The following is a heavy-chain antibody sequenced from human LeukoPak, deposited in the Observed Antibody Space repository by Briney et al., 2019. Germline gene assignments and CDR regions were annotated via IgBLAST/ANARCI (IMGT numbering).Heavy chain of an antibody. CDR2: LYSGGST. Sequence: GGSLRLSCADSGFTVSSNYMSWVRQAPGKGLEWVSVLYSGGSTYYADSVKGRFTISIDNSKNTLYLQMNSLRAEDTAVYYCARFPYGGSRGYFYYGLDVWGQGTTVTVSS. D-gene: IGHD5-12*01. CDR1: GFTVSSNY. J-gene: IGHJ6*02. CDR3: ARFPYGGSRGYFYYGLDV. V-gene: IGHV3-53*01.